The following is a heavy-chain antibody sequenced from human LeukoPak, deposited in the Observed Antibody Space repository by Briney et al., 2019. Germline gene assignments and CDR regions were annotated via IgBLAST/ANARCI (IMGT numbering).Heavy chain of an antibody. CDR3: AREDVVHYFMDV. D-gene: IGHD2-21*01. J-gene: IGHJ6*02. CDR2: IYKTGST. CDR1: GGSINRYY. Sequence: SETLSLTCTVSGGSINRYYWSWIRQPAGKGLEWIGRIYKTGSTNHNPSLQSRVTMSVDTSKNQFSLNLTSVTAADTALYYCAREDVVHYFMDVGGQGTPVTVSS. V-gene: IGHV4-4*07.